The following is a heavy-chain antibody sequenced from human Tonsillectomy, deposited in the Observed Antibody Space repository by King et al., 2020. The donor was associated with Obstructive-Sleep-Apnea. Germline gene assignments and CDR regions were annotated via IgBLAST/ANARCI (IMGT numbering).Heavy chain of an antibody. V-gene: IGHV3-9*01. D-gene: IGHD2-15*01. Sequence: VQLVESGGDLVQPGRSLRLSCTASGFSFDVYAMHWVRQVPGKGLEWVSGISWNSGSVGYAGSVKGRFIISRDNAKNSLYLQMNSLRAEDTALYYCANGRDPPKYCNPGGRCSVYYDYWGRGTLVTVSS. CDR3: ANGRDPPKYCNPGGRCSVYYDY. CDR2: ISWNSGSV. CDR1: GFSFDVYA. J-gene: IGHJ4*02.